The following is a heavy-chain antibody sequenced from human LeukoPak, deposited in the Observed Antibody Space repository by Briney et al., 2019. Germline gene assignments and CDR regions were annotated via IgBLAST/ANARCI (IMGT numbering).Heavy chain of an antibody. CDR2: IYYSGST. V-gene: IGHV4-59*01. J-gene: IGHJ3*02. CDR1: GGSISSYY. CDR3: ARGYYDILTSDAFDI. Sequence: SETLSLTCTVSGGSISSYYWSWLRQPPGEGLEWIGYIYYSGSTNYNPSLKSRVTISVDTSKNQFSLKLSSVTAADTAVYYCARGYYDILTSDAFDIWGQGTMVTVSS. D-gene: IGHD3-9*01.